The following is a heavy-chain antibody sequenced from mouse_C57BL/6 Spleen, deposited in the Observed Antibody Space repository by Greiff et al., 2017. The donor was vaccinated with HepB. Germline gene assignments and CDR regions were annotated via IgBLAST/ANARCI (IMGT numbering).Heavy chain of an antibody. Sequence: EVHLVESGPELVKPGASVKIPCKASGYTFTDYNMDWVKQSHGKSLEWIGDINPNNGGTIYNQKFKGKATLTVDKSSSTAYMELRSLTSEDTAVYYCARTEIYYYGSRYFDVWGTGTTVTVSS. V-gene: IGHV1-18*01. D-gene: IGHD1-1*01. CDR1: GYTFTDYN. CDR2: INPNNGGT. J-gene: IGHJ1*03. CDR3: ARTEIYYYGSRYFDV.